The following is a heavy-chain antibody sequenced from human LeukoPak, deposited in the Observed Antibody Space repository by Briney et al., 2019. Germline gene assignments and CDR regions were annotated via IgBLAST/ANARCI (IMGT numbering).Heavy chain of an antibody. V-gene: IGHV4-30-2*01. CDR2: IYHSGST. CDR3: ARVDYYGSGIGMDV. CDR1: GGSISSGGYS. J-gene: IGHJ6*04. D-gene: IGHD3-10*01. Sequence: SQTLSLTCAVSGGSISSGGYSWSWLRQPPGTGLEWIGYIYHSGSTYYNPSLKSRVTISVDRSKNQFSLKLSSVTAADTAVYYCARVDYYGSGIGMDVWGKGTTVTVSS.